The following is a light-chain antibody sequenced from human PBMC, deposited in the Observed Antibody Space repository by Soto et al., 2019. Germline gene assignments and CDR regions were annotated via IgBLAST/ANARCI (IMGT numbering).Light chain of an antibody. CDR2: GAS. V-gene: IGKV3-20*01. CDR1: QSVSSNY. CDR3: QQYGSSPMT. Sequence: EVVMTQSPGTLSLSPGQRATLSSXXSQSVSSNYLAWYQQKPGQAPRFVIYGASSRATGIPDRFSGSGAGTDFTLTISRLEPEDFAVYYCQQYGSSPMTFGQGTRLEIK. J-gene: IGKJ5*01.